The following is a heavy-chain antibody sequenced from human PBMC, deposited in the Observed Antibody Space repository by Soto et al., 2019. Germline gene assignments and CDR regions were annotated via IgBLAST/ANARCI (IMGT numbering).Heavy chain of an antibody. CDR3: ARDSQGSSWYNRDAFDI. D-gene: IGHD6-13*01. V-gene: IGHV3-48*02. CDR2: ISSSSSTI. CDR1: GFTFSSYS. J-gene: IGHJ3*02. Sequence: GGSLRLSCAASGFTFSSYSMNWVRQAPGKGLEWVSYISSSSSTIYYADSVKGRFTISRDNAKNSLYLQMNSLRDEDTAVYYCARDSQGSSWYNRDAFDIWGQGTMVTVSS.